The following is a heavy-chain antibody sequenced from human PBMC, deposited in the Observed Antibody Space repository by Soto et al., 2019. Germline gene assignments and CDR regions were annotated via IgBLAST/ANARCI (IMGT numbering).Heavy chain of an antibody. Sequence: GSLRLSCAASGFTFSSYAMSWVRQAPGKGLEWVSAISGSGGSTYYADSVKGRFTISRDNSKNTLYLQMNSLRAEDTAVYYCASSGELLVKYSYYYYYGMDVWGQGTTVTVSS. CDR3: ASSGELLVKYSYYYYYGMDV. CDR2: ISGSGGST. D-gene: IGHD3-10*01. V-gene: IGHV3-23*01. CDR1: GFTFSSYA. J-gene: IGHJ6*02.